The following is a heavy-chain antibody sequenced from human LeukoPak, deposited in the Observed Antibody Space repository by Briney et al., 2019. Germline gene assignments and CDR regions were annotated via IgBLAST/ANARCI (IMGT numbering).Heavy chain of an antibody. J-gene: IGHJ3*02. D-gene: IGHD2-15*01. CDR3: ARHSLPYCSGGTCYGDNDAFDI. CDR1: GGSISSSSYY. Sequence: SETLSLTCTVSGGSISSSSYYWGWIRQPPGKGLEWIGSIYYSGGTHYYPSLKSRVTISVDTSKNQFSLKLTSVTAADTAVYYCARHSLPYCSGGTCYGDNDAFDIWGQGTMVTISS. CDR2: IYYSGGT. V-gene: IGHV4-39*01.